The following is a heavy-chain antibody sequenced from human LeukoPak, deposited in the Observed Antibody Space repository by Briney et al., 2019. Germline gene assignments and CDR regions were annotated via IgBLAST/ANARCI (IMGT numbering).Heavy chain of an antibody. Sequence: SETLSLTCTVSGGSISSSSYYWGWIRQPPGKGLEWIGSIYYSGSTYYNPSLKSRVTISVDTSKNQFSLKLSSVTAADTAVYYCVSYCSGGSCFLPDAFDIWGQGTMVTVSS. CDR1: GGSISSSSYY. V-gene: IGHV4-39*07. CDR2: IYYSGST. D-gene: IGHD2-15*01. J-gene: IGHJ3*02. CDR3: VSYCSGGSCFLPDAFDI.